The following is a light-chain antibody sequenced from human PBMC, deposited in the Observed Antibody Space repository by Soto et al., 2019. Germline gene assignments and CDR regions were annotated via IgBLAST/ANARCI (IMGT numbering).Light chain of an antibody. CDR3: QQRADWPLT. CDR2: DAS. Sequence: EIVLTQSPGTLSLSPGERVTLSCRASQSIRSLLAWYQQKPGQAPSLLIYDASNRASGIPARFSGSGSGTDFTLTISSLEPEDFAVYYCQQRADWPLTFGGGTKVEIK. V-gene: IGKV3-11*01. CDR1: QSIRSL. J-gene: IGKJ4*01.